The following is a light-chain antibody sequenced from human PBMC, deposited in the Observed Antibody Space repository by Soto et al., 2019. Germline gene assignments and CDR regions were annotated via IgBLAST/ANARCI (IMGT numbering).Light chain of an antibody. J-gene: IGKJ1*01. CDR2: DAS. CDR1: QSISSW. Sequence: DIQMTQSPSTLSATVGDRVTITCRASQSISSWLAWYQQKPGKAPKLLIYDASSLQSGVPSRFSGSGSGTDFTLTISSLQPDDFATYYCQQYHSYWTFGQGTKVEIK. CDR3: QQYHSYWT. V-gene: IGKV1-5*01.